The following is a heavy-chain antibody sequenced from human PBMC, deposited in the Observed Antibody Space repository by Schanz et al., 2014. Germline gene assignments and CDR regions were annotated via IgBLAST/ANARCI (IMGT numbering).Heavy chain of an antibody. J-gene: IGHJ4*02. CDR1: GFTFSIYG. Sequence: VFLAESGGGVVQPGRSLRLSCAASGFTFSIYGMSWVRQAPGKGLEWVSRMIGSGSSVFYADSVKGRFTISRDNAKNSLYLQMNSLRAEDTAVYYCARDSGSHYVVDYWGQGTLVTVSS. CDR2: MIGSGSSV. CDR3: ARDSGSHYVVDY. D-gene: IGHD1-26*01. V-gene: IGHV3-23*04.